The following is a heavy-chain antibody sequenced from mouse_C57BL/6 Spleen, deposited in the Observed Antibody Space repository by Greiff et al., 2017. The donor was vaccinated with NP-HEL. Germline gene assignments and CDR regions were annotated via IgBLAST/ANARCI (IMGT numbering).Heavy chain of an antibody. J-gene: IGHJ2*01. D-gene: IGHD1-1*01. Sequence: QVQLQQSGAELARPGASVKLSCKASGYTFTSYGISWVKQRTGQGLEWIGEIYPRSGNTYYNEKFKGKATLTADKSSSTAYMELRSLTSEDSAVYFCARSFAVVPFDYWGQGTTLTVSS. CDR3: ARSFAVVPFDY. CDR1: GYTFTSYG. V-gene: IGHV1-81*01. CDR2: IYPRSGNT.